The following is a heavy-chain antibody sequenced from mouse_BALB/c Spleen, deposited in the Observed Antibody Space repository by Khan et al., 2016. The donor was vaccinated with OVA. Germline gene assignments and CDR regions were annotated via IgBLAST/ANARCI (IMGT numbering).Heavy chain of an antibody. V-gene: IGHV1-4*01. CDR3: VRDGAYHRNDGWFAY. CDR1: GYTFTSYT. D-gene: IGHD2-14*01. J-gene: IGHJ3*01. Sequence: VELVESGAELARPGASVKMSCKASGYTFTSYTIHWIKLRPGQGLEWIGFINPSNGYTNYNQKFKDKATLTADKSSTTVYMQLNSLTSDDSAVYNCVRDGAYHRNDGWFAYWGQGTLVTVSA. CDR2: INPSNGYT.